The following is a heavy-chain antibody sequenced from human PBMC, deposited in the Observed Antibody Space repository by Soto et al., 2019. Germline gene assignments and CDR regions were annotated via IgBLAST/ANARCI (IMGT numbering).Heavy chain of an antibody. CDR1: GFTFSSYS. CDR2: ISSSSSYI. CDR3: ARDPNTYYDFWSGPPAYGMDV. D-gene: IGHD3-3*01. J-gene: IGHJ6*02. V-gene: IGHV3-21*01. Sequence: PGWSLRLSCAASGFTFSSYSMSWVRQAPGKXLEWVSSISSSSSYIYYADSVKGRFTISRDNAKNSLYLQMNSLRAEDTAVYYCARDPNTYYDFWSGPPAYGMDVWGQGTTVTVSS.